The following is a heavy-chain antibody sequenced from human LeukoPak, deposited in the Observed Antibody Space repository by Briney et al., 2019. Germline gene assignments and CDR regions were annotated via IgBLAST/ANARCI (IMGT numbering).Heavy chain of an antibody. D-gene: IGHD3-22*01. CDR3: ARGNDSSGYSEWFDP. J-gene: IGHJ5*02. CDR2: IYTSGST. CDR1: GGSISSYY. V-gene: IGHV4-4*07. Sequence: SETLSLTRTVSGGSISSYYWSWIQQPAGKGLEWIGRIYTSGSTNYNPSLKSRVTMSVDTSKNQFSLKLSSVTAADTAVYYCARGNDSSGYSEWFDPWGQGTLVTVSS.